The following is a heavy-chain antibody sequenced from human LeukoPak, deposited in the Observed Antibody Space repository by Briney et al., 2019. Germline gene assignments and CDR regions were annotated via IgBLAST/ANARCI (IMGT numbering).Heavy chain of an antibody. D-gene: IGHD6-19*01. CDR3: ARDIIAVAGTGYYYGMDV. Sequence: PGRSLRLSCAASGFTFSSYSMNWVRQAPGKGLEWVSYISSSSSTIYYADSVKGRFTISRDNAKNSLYLQMNSLRDEDTAVYYCARDIIAVAGTGYYYGMDVWGQGTTVTVSS. J-gene: IGHJ6*02. CDR1: GFTFSSYS. CDR2: ISSSSSTI. V-gene: IGHV3-48*02.